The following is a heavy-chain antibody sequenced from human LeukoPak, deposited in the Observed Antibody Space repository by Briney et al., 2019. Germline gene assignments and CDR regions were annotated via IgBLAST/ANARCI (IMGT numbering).Heavy chain of an antibody. D-gene: IGHD3-22*01. V-gene: IGHV3-30*04. Sequence: PGGSLRLSCVVSGFTLSKYAIHWVRQAPGKGLEWVALLSYDGRNKYYADSVKGRFTISRDISRNTLYLQINSLRAEDTAVYYCAREGSSWIYDSSGYSFDYWGQGTLVTVSS. CDR3: AREGSSWIYDSSGYSFDY. CDR1: GFTLSKYA. CDR2: LSYDGRNK. J-gene: IGHJ4*02.